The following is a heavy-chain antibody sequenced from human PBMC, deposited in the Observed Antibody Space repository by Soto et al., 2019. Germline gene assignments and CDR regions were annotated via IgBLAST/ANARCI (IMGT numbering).Heavy chain of an antibody. V-gene: IGHV3-30*03. D-gene: IGHD2-21*02. J-gene: IGHJ3*02. CDR2: ISYDGSNK. Sequence: GGSLRLSCAASGFTFSSYGMHWVRQAPGKGLEWVAVISYDGSNKYYADSVKGRFTISRDNSKNTLYLQMNSLRAEDTAVYYCATFMVVTAGDAFDIWGQGTMVTVSS. CDR1: GFTFSSYG. CDR3: ATFMVVTAGDAFDI.